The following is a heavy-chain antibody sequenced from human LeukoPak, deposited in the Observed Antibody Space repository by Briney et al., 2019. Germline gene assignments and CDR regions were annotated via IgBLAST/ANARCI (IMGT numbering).Heavy chain of an antibody. Sequence: PSETLSLTCSVSGGSITSYYWSWIRQPAGKGLEWIGRIHNSGSTNHNPSLRGRVTMAVDTSKNQISLKLTSVTAADTAVYYCARDDLEYTVHYGMDVWGQGTTVTVSS. V-gene: IGHV4-4*07. D-gene: IGHD2/OR15-2a*01. CDR3: ARDDLEYTVHYGMDV. CDR2: IHNSGST. CDR1: GGSITSYY. J-gene: IGHJ6*02.